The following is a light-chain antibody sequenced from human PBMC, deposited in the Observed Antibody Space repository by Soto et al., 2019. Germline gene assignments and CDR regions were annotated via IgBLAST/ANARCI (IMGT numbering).Light chain of an antibody. CDR1: SSDVGSFNL. J-gene: IGLJ3*02. V-gene: IGLV2-23*02. CDR3: CSYAGSRWV. Sequence: QSALTQPASVSGSPGQSITFSCTGSSSDVGSFNLVSWYQQYPGKAPKLILYEVNKRPSGVSNRFSGSKSGNTASLTISGRQAEDEADYYCCSYAGSRWVFGGGTKVTVL. CDR2: EVN.